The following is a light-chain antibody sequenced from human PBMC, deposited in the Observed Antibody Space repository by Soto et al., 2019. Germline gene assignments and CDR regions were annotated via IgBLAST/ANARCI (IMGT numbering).Light chain of an antibody. CDR2: GAS. J-gene: IGKJ5*01. V-gene: IGKV3-11*01. Sequence: EIVMTQSPATLSVSSGERATLSCRSSQSVSSDLAWYHQKPGQAPRLLIYGASTRATGIPARFSGSGSGTDFTLTITSLEPEDFAVYYCQQRNSWPPITFGQGTRLEIK. CDR1: QSVSSD. CDR3: QQRNSWPPIT.